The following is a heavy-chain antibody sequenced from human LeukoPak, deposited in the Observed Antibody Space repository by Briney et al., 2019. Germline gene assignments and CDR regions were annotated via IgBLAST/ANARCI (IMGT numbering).Heavy chain of an antibody. V-gene: IGHV4-61*02. CDR1: GDSNSSGNYY. CDR3: ARFWFSRGYYFDY. D-gene: IGHD2-2*01. CDR2: VYTTGST. Sequence: SETLSLTCTVSGDSNSSGNYYWSWIRQPAGKGLEYIGRVYTTGSTNYNPSLKSRVTISLDTSKNQFSLKLKTVTAADTAVYYCARFWFSRGYYFDYWGRGALVTVSS. J-gene: IGHJ4*02.